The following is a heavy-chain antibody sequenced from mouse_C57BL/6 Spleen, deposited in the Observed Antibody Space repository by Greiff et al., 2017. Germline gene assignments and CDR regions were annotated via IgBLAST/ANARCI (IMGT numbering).Heavy chain of an antibody. J-gene: IGHJ2*01. Sequence: EVKLQESGGDLVKPGGSLKLSCAASGFTFSSYGMSWVRQTPDKRLEWVATISSGGSYTYYPDSVKGRFTISRDNAKNTLYLQMSSLKSEDTAMYYCARRNGDPYYFDYWGQGTTLTVSS. CDR3: ARRNGDPYYFDY. CDR2: ISSGGSYT. V-gene: IGHV5-6*02. CDR1: GFTFSSYG.